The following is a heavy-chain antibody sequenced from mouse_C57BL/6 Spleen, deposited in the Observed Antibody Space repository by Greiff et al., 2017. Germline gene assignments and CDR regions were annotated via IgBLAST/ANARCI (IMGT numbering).Heavy chain of an antibody. V-gene: IGHV5-6*02. CDR3: ARRGEQGYAMDY. CDR2: ISSGGSYT. CDR1: GFTFSSYG. Sequence: EVMLVESGGDLVKPGGSLKLSCAASGFTFSSYGMSWVRQTPDKRLEWVATISSGGSYTYYPDSVKGRFTISSDNAKNTLYLQISSLKSESTAMYYCARRGEQGYAMDYWGHGASVTVSS. J-gene: IGHJ4*01.